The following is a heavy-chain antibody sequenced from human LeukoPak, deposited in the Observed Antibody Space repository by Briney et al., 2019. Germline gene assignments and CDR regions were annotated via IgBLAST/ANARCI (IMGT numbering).Heavy chain of an antibody. CDR3: TGPSRDDYGDFY. J-gene: IGHJ4*02. V-gene: IGHV3-73*01. Sequence: GGSLKLSCAASGFTFSGSAMHWVRQASGKGLEWVGRIRSKANSYATAYAASVKGRFTISRDDSKNTAYLQMNSLKTEDTAVYYCTGPSRDDYGDFYWGQGTLVTVSS. CDR2: IRSKANSYAT. CDR1: GFTFSGSA. D-gene: IGHD4-17*01.